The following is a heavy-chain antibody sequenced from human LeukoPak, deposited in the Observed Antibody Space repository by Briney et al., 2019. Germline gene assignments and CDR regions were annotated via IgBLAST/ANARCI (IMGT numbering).Heavy chain of an antibody. CDR2: ISAYNGNT. Sequence: GASVKVSCKDSGYTFTSYGISWVRQAPGQGLEWMGWISAYNGNTNYAQKLQGRVTMTTDTSTGTAYMELRSLRSDDTAVYYCARDSYYDSSGYRTFDYWGQGTLVTVSS. D-gene: IGHD3-22*01. CDR3: ARDSYYDSSGYRTFDY. J-gene: IGHJ4*02. V-gene: IGHV1-18*01. CDR1: GYTFTSYG.